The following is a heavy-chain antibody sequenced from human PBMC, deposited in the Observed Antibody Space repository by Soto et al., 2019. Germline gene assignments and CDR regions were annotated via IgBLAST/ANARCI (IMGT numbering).Heavy chain of an antibody. Sequence: QVQLVQSGAEVKKPGASVKVSCKASGYTFNNFGINWVRQAPGQGLEWMGWISAYTGNTNYAQKLQGRVTMTTDTFTNAVYIGFRGRVSDDTAVYYCAGGCITGMGWFDPWGQGTLVTVSS. CDR1: GYTFNNFG. CDR2: ISAYTGNT. J-gene: IGHJ5*02. V-gene: IGHV1-18*01. D-gene: IGHD1-20*01. CDR3: AGGCITGMGWFDP.